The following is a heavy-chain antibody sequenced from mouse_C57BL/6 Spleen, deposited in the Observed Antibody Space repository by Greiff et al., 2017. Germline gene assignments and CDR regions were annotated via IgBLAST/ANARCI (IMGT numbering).Heavy chain of an antibody. V-gene: IGHV3-6*01. Sequence: VQLKESGPGLVKPSQSLSLTCSVTGYSITSGYYWNWIRQFPGNKLEWMGYISYDGSNNYNPSLKNRISITRDTSKNKFFLKLNSVTTEDTAKYYCASDRGAYRGQGTLVTVSA. J-gene: IGHJ3*01. CDR2: ISYDGSN. CDR3: ASDRGAY. CDR1: GYSITSGYY.